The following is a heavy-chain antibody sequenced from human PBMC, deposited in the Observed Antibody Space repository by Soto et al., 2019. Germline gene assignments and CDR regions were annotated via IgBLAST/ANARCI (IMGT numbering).Heavy chain of an antibody. J-gene: IGHJ6*02. V-gene: IGHV4-30-2*01. D-gene: IGHD7-27*01. CDR2: IYHSGIT. CDR3: ARARANWGLYGMDV. Sequence: QLQLQESGSGLVKPSQTLSLTCAVSGCSISSGGYSWSWIRQPPGKGLEWIGYIYHSGITYYNPSLKSRVTISVDRSKNQFSLKLSSVTAADTAVYYCARARANWGLYGMDVWGQGTTVTVSS. CDR1: GCSISSGGYS.